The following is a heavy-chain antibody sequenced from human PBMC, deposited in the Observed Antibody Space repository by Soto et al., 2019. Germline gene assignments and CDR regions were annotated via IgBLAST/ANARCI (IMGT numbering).Heavy chain of an antibody. CDR2: IWYDGSQK. J-gene: IGHJ4*02. CDR1: GFTFTVYG. CDR3: ARDFGGGSCSPHPGGADY. Sequence: QVQLVESGGGVVQPGRSLRLSCAASGFTFTVYGIHWVRQAPGKGLEWVALIWYDGSQKYYADSVKGRFTISRDNSWNTVYLQMNSLRAEDTAMYYCARDFGGGSCSPHPGGADYWGQGTLVTVSS. D-gene: IGHD2-15*01. V-gene: IGHV3-33*01.